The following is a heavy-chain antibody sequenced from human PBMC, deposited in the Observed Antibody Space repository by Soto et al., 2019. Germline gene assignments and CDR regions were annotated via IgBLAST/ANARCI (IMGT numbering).Heavy chain of an antibody. V-gene: IGHV4-61*01. CDR1: GGSVSKGSYY. CDR3: ARISRYYDILTGYYPRVGH. D-gene: IGHD3-9*01. CDR2: IYNSGST. J-gene: IGHJ5*02. Sequence: SETLSLTCIVSGGSVSKGSYYCSWIRQPPGKGLEWIGYIYNSGSTNYNPSLKSRVTISVDTSKNQFSLNLSSVTAADTAVYYCARISRYYDILTGYYPRVGHWGQGTLVTVSS.